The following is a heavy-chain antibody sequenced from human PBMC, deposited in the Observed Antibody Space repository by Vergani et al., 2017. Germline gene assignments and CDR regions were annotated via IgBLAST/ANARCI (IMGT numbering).Heavy chain of an antibody. V-gene: IGHV4-61*02. Sequence: QVQLQESGPGLVKPSQTLSLTCTVSGGSISSGSYYWSWIRQPAGKGLEWIGEVNHGGSTNYNPSLKSRVSISVDTSKNQFSLQLTSVTAADSALYFCASIARAPTRRNPPPDYWGQGILVTVSS. J-gene: IGHJ4*02. CDR2: VNHGGST. CDR3: ASIARAPTRRNPPPDY. CDR1: GGSISSGSYY. D-gene: IGHD3-16*02.